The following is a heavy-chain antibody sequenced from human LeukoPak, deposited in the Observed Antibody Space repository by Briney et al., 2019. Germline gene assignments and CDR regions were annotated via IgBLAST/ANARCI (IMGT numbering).Heavy chain of an antibody. D-gene: IGHD3-22*01. CDR2: IRYDGSNK. CDR3: ARYYYDSSGYLKFDY. Sequence: GGSLRLSCAASGFNFNYYGMHWVRQAPGKGLEWVAFIRYDGSNKYYADSVKGRFTISRDNSENTLYMQMNSLRAEDTAVYYCARYYYDSSGYLKFDYWGQGTLVTVSS. CDR1: GFNFNYYG. V-gene: IGHV3-30*02. J-gene: IGHJ4*02.